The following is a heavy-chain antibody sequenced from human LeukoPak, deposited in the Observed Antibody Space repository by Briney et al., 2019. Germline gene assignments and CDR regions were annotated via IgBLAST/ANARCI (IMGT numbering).Heavy chain of an antibody. D-gene: IGHD3-10*01. V-gene: IGHV3-53*01. CDR2: IYSDNT. CDR3: AKDLHYGSADY. J-gene: IGHJ4*02. Sequence: GGSLRLSCTVSGFTVSSNSMSWVRQAPGKGLEWVSFIYSDNTHYSDSVKGRFTISRDNSKNTLYLQMNSLRAEDTAVYYCAKDLHYGSADYWGQGTLVTVSS. CDR1: GFTVSSNS.